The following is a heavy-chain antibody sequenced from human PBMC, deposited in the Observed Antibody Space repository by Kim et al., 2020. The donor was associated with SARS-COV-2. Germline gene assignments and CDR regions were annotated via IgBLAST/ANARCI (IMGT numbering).Heavy chain of an antibody. D-gene: IGHD3-22*01. CDR1: GFSISSGYY. V-gene: IGHV4-38-2*02. Sequence: SETLSLTCTVTGFSISSGYYWGWIRQPPGKGLEWLGSVSGSGYAYYNPSLESRVTISVDTSKNQFSLNLGSVTAADTALYFCARVYYVGGYLDYWGQGTL. CDR2: VSGSGYA. CDR3: ARVYYVGGYLDY. J-gene: IGHJ4*02.